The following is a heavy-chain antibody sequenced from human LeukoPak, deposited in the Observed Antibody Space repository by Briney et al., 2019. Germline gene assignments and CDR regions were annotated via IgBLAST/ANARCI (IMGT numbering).Heavy chain of an antibody. Sequence: SETLSLTCTVSGDSISSSTNYYWGWIRQPPGKGLEWIGSMYYSGSTYYNPSLKSRVTISVDTSKNQFSLKLSSVTAADTAVYSCARRPYDSSGYYYVNWFFDLWGRGTLVTVSS. CDR3: ARRPYDSSGYYYVNWFFDL. CDR2: MYYSGST. CDR1: GDSISSSTNYY. J-gene: IGHJ2*01. V-gene: IGHV4-39*01. D-gene: IGHD3-22*01.